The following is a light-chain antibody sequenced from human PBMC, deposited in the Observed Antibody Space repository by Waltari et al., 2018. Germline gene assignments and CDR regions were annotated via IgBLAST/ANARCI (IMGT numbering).Light chain of an antibody. CDR1: QDINIP. J-gene: IGKJ2*01. V-gene: IGKV1-39*01. CDR3: QQSHTSPVT. CDR2: GAS. Sequence: DIQMTQSPSSLSASVGDRVTISCHSSQDINIPLNWYQHKTGEAPKLLIYGASTLHSWVPSRFAGSGSGTKFTLTINGLQPEDFASYFCQQSHTSPVTFGQGTTLE.